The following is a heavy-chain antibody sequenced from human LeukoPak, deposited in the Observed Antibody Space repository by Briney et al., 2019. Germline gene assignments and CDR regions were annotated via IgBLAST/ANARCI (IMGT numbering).Heavy chain of an antibody. J-gene: IGHJ4*02. CDR2: IYPGDSDT. CDR1: GYSFTSYW. Sequence: GESLKISCKGSGYSFTSYWIGWVRQMPGKGLEWMGIIYPGDSDTRYSPSFQGQVTISADKSISTAYLQWSSLKASDTAMYYCARSGYCSSTSCHYFDYWGQGTLVTVSS. D-gene: IGHD2-2*03. V-gene: IGHV5-51*01. CDR3: ARSGYCSSTSCHYFDY.